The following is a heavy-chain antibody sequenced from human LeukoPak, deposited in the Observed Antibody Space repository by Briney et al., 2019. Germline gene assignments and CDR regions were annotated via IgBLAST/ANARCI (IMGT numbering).Heavy chain of an antibody. CDR3: ARDLVTVTKGFDI. D-gene: IGHD4-17*01. CDR1: GDSFSSHY. Sequence: SETLSLTCAVSGDSFSSHYWTWIRQPPGRGLEWIVYISYVGTTNYNPSLKSRVTISIDTSKNQFSLKLSSVTTADTAVYYCARDLVTVTKGFDIWGLGTMVSVSS. J-gene: IGHJ3*02. CDR2: ISYVGTT. V-gene: IGHV4-59*11.